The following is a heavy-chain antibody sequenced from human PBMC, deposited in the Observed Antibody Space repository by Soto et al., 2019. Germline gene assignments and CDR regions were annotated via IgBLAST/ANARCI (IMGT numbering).Heavy chain of an antibody. CDR2: IIPIFGTA. V-gene: IGHV1-69*01. CDR1: GGTFNSYA. J-gene: IGHJ4*02. Sequence: QVQLVQSGAEVKKPGSSVMVSCKASGGTFNSYAISWVRQAPGQGLEWMGGIIPIFGTAKYAQKFQGRVTITADDSTNTGYLELTNLTSEDTAVYFCTRVGYTSGPTFDYWGQGTLVIVSS. CDR3: TRVGYTSGPTFDY. D-gene: IGHD5-12*01.